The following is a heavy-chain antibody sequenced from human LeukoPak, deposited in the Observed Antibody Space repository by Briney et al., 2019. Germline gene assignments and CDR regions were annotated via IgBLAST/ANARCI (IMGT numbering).Heavy chain of an antibody. CDR3: LGNAISLEWSGGAFDI. Sequence: GGSLRLSCAASGFTFSSYGMHWVRQAPGKGLEWVAVIWSGGSYESYADSVKGRFTISRDNSKSTLYLQMNSLRAEDTAVYYCLGNAISLEWSGGAFDIWGQGTMVTVSS. D-gene: IGHD3-3*01. CDR2: IWSGGSYE. V-gene: IGHV3-33*08. J-gene: IGHJ3*02. CDR1: GFTFSSYG.